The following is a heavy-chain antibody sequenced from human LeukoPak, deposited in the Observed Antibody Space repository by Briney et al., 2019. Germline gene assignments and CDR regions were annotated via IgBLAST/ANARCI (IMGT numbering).Heavy chain of an antibody. CDR2: MYPSGST. CDR3: ARDSNYDDYIVSDS. Sequence: SETLSLTCTVSGGSISRSYWSWIRQPAGKGLEWIGRMYPSGSTNYNPSLMSRLSLSADKSKNLLSLKLSSVTAADTAVYYCARDSNYDDYIVSDSWGQGTPVTVSS. D-gene: IGHD4-17*01. J-gene: IGHJ5*01. V-gene: IGHV4-4*07. CDR1: GGSISRSY.